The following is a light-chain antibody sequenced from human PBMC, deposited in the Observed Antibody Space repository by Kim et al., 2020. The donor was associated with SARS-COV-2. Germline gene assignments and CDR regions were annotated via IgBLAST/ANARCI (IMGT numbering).Light chain of an antibody. V-gene: IGKV3-20*01. CDR1: ESVSSSH. J-gene: IGKJ2*01. CDR3: QQYSGASYT. CDR2: GAS. Sequence: LSPGERATLCCRASESVSSSHLAWYQQRPGQAPRLLIYGASSRATGIPDRFSGSGSGTDFTLTISRLEPEDFAVYYCQQYSGASYTFGQGTKLEI.